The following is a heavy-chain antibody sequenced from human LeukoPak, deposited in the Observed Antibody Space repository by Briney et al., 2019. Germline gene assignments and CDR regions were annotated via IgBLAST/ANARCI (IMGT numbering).Heavy chain of an antibody. Sequence: GGSLRLSCAVSGFTVSDTHMSWVRQAPGEGLEWVSAMYTGGTTYYADSVTGRFTVSRDTSRNTLFLHMNSLRAEDTAVYYCAKDEATSGGGLASWGQGTLVVVSS. D-gene: IGHD3-16*01. CDR3: AKDEATSGGGLAS. J-gene: IGHJ5*01. CDR2: MYTGGTT. V-gene: IGHV3-53*01. CDR1: GFTVSDTH.